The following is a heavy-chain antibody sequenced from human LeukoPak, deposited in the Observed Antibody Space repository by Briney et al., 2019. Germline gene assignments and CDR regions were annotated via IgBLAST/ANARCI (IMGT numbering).Heavy chain of an antibody. V-gene: IGHV4-59*08. CDR2: IYYSGST. D-gene: IGHD5-12*01. J-gene: IGHJ4*02. CDR1: GGSISNYY. CDR3: AKMDIVATTLDY. Sequence: PSETLSLTCTVSGGSISNYYWSWIRQPPGKGLEWIEYIYYSGSTNYNPSLKSRVTISVDTSKNQFSLKLSSVTAADTAVYYCAKMDIVATTLDYWGQGTLVTVSS.